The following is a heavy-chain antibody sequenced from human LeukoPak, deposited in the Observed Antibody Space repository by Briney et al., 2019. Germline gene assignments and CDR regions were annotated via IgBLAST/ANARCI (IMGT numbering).Heavy chain of an antibody. J-gene: IGHJ2*01. V-gene: IGHV4-59*01. CDR1: GGSISSYY. CDR3: ARDGYNLYWYFDL. Sequence: SETLSLTCTVSGGSISSYYWSWIRQPPGKGLEWIGYIYYSGSTNYNPSLKSRVTTSVDTSKNQFSLNLISVTAADTAVYYCARDGYNLYWYFDLWGRGTLVTVSS. CDR2: IYYSGST. D-gene: IGHD5-24*01.